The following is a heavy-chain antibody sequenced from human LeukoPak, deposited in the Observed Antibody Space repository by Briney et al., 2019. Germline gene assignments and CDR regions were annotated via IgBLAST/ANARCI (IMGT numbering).Heavy chain of an antibody. CDR3: ARVITVRGVIFDY. D-gene: IGHD3-16*01. CDR1: GGSFNTYY. J-gene: IGHJ4*02. CDR2: IYYSGST. Sequence: ASETLSLTCTVSGGSFNTYYWSWIRQPPGKGLEWLGYIYYSGSTNYNPSLKSRVTISVDTSKNQFSLKLSSVTAADTAVYYCARVITVRGVIFDYWGQGTLVTVSS. V-gene: IGHV4-59*01.